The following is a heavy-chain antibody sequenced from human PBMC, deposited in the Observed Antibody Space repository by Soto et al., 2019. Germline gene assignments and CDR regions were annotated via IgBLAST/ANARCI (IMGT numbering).Heavy chain of an antibody. CDR1: GYTFTGYY. CDR2: INPNSGGT. V-gene: IGHV1-2*02. D-gene: IGHD3-3*01. Sequence: ASVKVSCKASGYTFTGYYMPWVRQAPGQGLEGMGWINPNSGGTNYAQKVQGRVTMTRDTTISTAYMEQSRLRSDDTSVYYCARRGYDFWSGYGFGMDVWGHGLTVTV. J-gene: IGHJ6*02. CDR3: ARRGYDFWSGYGFGMDV.